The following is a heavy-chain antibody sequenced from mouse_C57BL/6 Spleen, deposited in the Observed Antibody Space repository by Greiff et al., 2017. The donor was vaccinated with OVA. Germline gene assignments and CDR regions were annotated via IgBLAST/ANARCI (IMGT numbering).Heavy chain of an antibody. D-gene: IGHD2-1*01. CDR3: AAGVGGNYGGYYAMDD. V-gene: IGHV1-72*01. CDR1: GYTFTSYW. CDR2: IDPNSGGT. J-gene: IGHJ4*01. Sequence: VQLQQPGAELVKPGASVKLSCKASGYTFTSYWMHWVKQRPGRGLEWIGRIDPNSGGTTYNEKFKSKATLTVDKPSSPAYMQLSSLTSEASAVYYGAAGVGGNYGGYYAMDDWGQGTSVTVSS.